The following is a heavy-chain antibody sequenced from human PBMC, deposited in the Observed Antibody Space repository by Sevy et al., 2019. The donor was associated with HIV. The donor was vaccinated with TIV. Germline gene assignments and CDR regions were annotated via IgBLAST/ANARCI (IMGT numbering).Heavy chain of an antibody. Sequence: SETPSLTCAVYGGSFSGYYWSWIRQPPGKGLEWIGEINHSGSTNYNPSLKSRVTISVDTSKNQFSLKLSSVTAADTAVYYCARVRGYSYGFFVYWGQGTLVTVSS. J-gene: IGHJ4*02. D-gene: IGHD5-18*01. V-gene: IGHV4-34*01. CDR3: ARVRGYSYGFFVY. CDR2: INHSGST. CDR1: GGSFSGYY.